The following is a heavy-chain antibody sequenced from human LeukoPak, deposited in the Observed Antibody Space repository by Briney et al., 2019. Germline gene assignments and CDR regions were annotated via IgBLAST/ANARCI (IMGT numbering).Heavy chain of an antibody. D-gene: IGHD3-16*01. CDR1: EYTFTNYD. CDR2: INPNSGNT. Sequence: GASVKVSCKASEYTFTNYDINWVRQATGQGLEWMGWINPNSGNTGYTQEFQGRVTMTRNTSLSTAYMELTSLKSEDTAVYYCARSLGTYWGKDFLNWFDPWGQGTLVTVSS. CDR3: ARSLGTYWGKDFLNWFDP. V-gene: IGHV1-8*01. J-gene: IGHJ5*02.